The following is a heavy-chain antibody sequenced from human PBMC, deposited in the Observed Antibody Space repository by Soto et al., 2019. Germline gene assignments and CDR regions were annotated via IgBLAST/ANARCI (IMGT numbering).Heavy chain of an antibody. CDR3: ARGKGRWLQRGTFDY. V-gene: IGHV3-23*01. Sequence: EVQLLESGGGLVQPGGSLRLSCAASGFSFSSYAMSWVRQAPGKGLEWVSAISGIGGSTYYADSVKGRFTISRDNSKNTQYMQMNSLRAEYTDVYYGARGKGRWLQRGTFDYWRQGTLVTASS. CDR2: ISGIGGST. J-gene: IGHJ4*02. D-gene: IGHD5-12*01. CDR1: GFSFSSYA.